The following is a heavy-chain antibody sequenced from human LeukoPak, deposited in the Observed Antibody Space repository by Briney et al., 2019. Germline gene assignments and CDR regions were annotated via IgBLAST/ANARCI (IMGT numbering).Heavy chain of an antibody. CDR2: IRYDGSNK. D-gene: IGHD3/OR15-3a*01. Sequence: GGSLRLSCAASGFTFSSYGMHWVRQAPGKGLEWVAFIRYDGSNKYYADSAKGRFTISRDNSKNTLYLQMNSLRAEDTAVYYCAKDPLSGTGYYDDAFDIWGQGTMVTVSS. CDR3: AKDPLSGTGYYDDAFDI. CDR1: GFTFSSYG. V-gene: IGHV3-30*02. J-gene: IGHJ3*02.